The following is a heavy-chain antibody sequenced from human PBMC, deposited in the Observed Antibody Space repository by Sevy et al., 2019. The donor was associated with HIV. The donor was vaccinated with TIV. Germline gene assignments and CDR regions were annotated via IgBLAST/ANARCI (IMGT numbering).Heavy chain of an antibody. CDR2: IIPIFGTA. J-gene: IGHJ6*03. D-gene: IGHD2-21*01. CDR1: GGTFSSYA. V-gene: IGHV1-69*06. Sequence: ASVKVSCKASGGTFSSYAISWVRQAPGQGLEWMGGIIPIFGTANYAQKFQGRVTITADKSTSTAYMELSSLRSEDTAVYYCASGGDYHYYMDVWGKGTTVTVSS. CDR3: ASGGDYHYYMDV.